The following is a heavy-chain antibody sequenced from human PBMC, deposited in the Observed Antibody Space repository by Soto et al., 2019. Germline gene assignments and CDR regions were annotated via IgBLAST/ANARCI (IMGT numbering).Heavy chain of an antibody. CDR1: GYTFTSYY. CDR3: ASLLADYYDSSGYWGRDAFDI. CDR2: INPSGGST. J-gene: IGHJ3*02. Sequence: ASVKVSCKASGYTFTSYYMHWVRQAPGQGLEWMGIINPSGGSTSYAQKFQGRVTMTRDTSTSTVYMELSSLRSEDTAVYYCASLLADYYDSSGYWGRDAFDIWGQGTMVTVSS. D-gene: IGHD3-22*01. V-gene: IGHV1-46*01.